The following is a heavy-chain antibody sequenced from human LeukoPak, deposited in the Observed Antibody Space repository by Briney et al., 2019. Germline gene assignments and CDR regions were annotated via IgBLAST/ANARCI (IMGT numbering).Heavy chain of an antibody. Sequence: GESLKISCKASGYIFTNYWIAWVRRMPGKGLECMGIIFPRDSDIRYTPAFRGQVTISVDKSINTAFLQWSTLEASDSGMYYCVRQGAGTSHYDETGLPRGAFDVWGQGTMVAVSS. J-gene: IGHJ3*01. D-gene: IGHD3-22*01. CDR1: GYIFTNYW. CDR2: IFPRDSDI. CDR3: VRQGAGTSHYDETGLPRGAFDV. V-gene: IGHV5-51*01.